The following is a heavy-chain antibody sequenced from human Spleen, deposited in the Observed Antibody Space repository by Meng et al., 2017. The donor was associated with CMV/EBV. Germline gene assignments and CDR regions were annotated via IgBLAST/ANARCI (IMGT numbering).Heavy chain of an antibody. J-gene: IGHJ4*02. CDR2: IYPGDSDT. CDR1: GYSFTNYW. V-gene: IGHV5-51*01. CDR3: ARQQFGGDLYNSFDY. D-gene: IGHD3-16*01. Sequence: ESLKISCKGSGYSFTNYWIGWVRQMPGKGLEWMGIIYPGDSDTRYSPSFQGQVTISADKSISTAYLQWSSLKASDTAMYYCARQQFGGDLYNSFDYWGQGTLVTVSS.